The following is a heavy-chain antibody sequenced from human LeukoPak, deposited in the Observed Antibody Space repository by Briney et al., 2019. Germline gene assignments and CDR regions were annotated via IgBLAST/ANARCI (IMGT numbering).Heavy chain of an antibody. CDR2: ISGSGGST. V-gene: IGHV3-23*01. CDR3: AKERRSDKIAAAADGD. J-gene: IGHJ4*02. CDR1: GITFSSYA. Sequence: GGSLRLSCAASGITFSSYAMSWVRQAPGKGLEWVSAISGSGGSTYYADSVKSRFTISRDNSKNTLYLQMNSLRAEDTAVYYCAKERRSDKIAAAADGDWGQGTLVTVSS. D-gene: IGHD6-13*01.